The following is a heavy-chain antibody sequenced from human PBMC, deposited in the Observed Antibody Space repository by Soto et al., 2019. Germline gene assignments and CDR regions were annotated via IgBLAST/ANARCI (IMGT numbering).Heavy chain of an antibody. CDR1: GFTFSSYG. Sequence: QVPLVESGGGVVQPGRSLRLSCAASGFTFSSYGMHWVRQAPGKGLEWVAVISYDGSNKYYADSVKGRFTISRDNSKNTLYLQMNSLRAEDTAVYYCAKEWGGSYYNYFDYWGQGTLVTVSS. CDR3: AKEWGGSYYNYFDY. D-gene: IGHD1-26*01. J-gene: IGHJ4*02. CDR2: ISYDGSNK. V-gene: IGHV3-30*18.